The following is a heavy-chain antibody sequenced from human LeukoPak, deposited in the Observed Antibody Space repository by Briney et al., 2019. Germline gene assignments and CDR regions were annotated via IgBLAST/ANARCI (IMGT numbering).Heavy chain of an antibody. D-gene: IGHD3-10*01. Sequence: ASVKVSCKASEYSFTSYSLHWLRQAPGQRLEWMGWINPGNGKTKYSQKFQDRVTITRDTSATTAYMELSRLRSDDTAVYYCAREGGYGSGKVNWGQGTLVTVSS. J-gene: IGHJ4*02. CDR1: EYSFTSYS. CDR3: AREGGYGSGKVN. CDR2: INPGNGKT. V-gene: IGHV1-3*01.